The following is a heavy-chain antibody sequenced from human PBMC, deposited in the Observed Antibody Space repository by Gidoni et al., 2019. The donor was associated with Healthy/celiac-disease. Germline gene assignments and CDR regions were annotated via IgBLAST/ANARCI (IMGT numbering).Heavy chain of an antibody. D-gene: IGHD3-10*01. CDR2: ISGSGGST. Sequence: EVQLLESGGGLVQPGGSLSLSCAASGFTFSSYAMSWVRQAPGKRLEWVSAISGSGGSTYYADSVKGRFTISRDNSKNTLYLQMNSLRAEDTAVYYCAKSFGELLYGYYGMDVWGQGTTVTVSS. CDR3: AKSFGELLYGYYGMDV. CDR1: GFTFSSYA. J-gene: IGHJ6*02. V-gene: IGHV3-23*01.